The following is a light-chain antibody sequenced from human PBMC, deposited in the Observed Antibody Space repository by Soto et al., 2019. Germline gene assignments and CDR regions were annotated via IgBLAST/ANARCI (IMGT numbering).Light chain of an antibody. Sequence: QSALTQPASVSGSPGQSITISCAGTSSDIGAYNYVSWYQQHPGKAPKLLIYEVTNRPSGVSDRFSGSKSSTTASLTISGLQAEDEANYCCNSDTTHSNRVFGTGTKVTVL. CDR3: NSDTTHSNRV. CDR1: SSDIGAYNY. J-gene: IGLJ1*01. V-gene: IGLV2-14*01. CDR2: EVT.